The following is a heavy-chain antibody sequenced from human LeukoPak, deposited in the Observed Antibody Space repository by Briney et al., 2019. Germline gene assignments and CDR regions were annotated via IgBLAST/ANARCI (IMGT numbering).Heavy chain of an antibody. CDR2: ISHSGSP. V-gene: IGHV4-38-2*02. CDR3: AKSLYNYKSGTYFRPFDS. D-gene: IGHD3-10*01. J-gene: IGHJ4*02. CDR1: GYSISSGYY. Sequence: SETLSLTCTVSGYSISSGYYWGWIRQPPGKGLEWIGSISHSGSPYYNPSLKSRVTISVHTSKNQFSLKLRSVTATDTAVYYCAKSLYNYKSGTYFRPFDSWGQGTLVTVSS.